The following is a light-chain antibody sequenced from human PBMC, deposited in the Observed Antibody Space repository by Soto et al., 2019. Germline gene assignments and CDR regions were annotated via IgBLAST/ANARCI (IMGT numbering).Light chain of an antibody. CDR1: SSDVGGYNY. CDR2: EVS. Sequence: QSALTQPASVSGSPGQSITISCTGTSSDVGGYNYVSWYQQHPGKAPKLMIYEVSNRPSGVSNRFSGSKSGNTASLTIPGLKAEDEADYYCSSYTSSSTPYVFGTGTKLTVL. V-gene: IGLV2-14*01. CDR3: SSYTSSSTPYV. J-gene: IGLJ1*01.